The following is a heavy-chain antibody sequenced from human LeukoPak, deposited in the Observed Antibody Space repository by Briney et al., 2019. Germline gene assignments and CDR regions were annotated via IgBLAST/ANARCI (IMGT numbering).Heavy chain of an antibody. V-gene: IGHV4-39*01. D-gene: IGHD3-22*01. CDR3: ARRRYYDGSGYLE. J-gene: IGHJ1*01. Sequence: SETLSLTCSVSGDSVSRSDSYWDWIRQPPGKGLEWIGTIYYSGRTYYSPSLKSRVTMSVDPSNNQFSLNLRSVTAADMAVYYCARRRYYDGSGYLEWGQGTLLSVSS. CDR2: IYYSGRT. CDR1: GDSVSRSDSY.